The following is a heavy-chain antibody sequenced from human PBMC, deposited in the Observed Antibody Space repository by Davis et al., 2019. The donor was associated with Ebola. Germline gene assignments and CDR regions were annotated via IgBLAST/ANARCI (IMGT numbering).Heavy chain of an antibody. CDR1: GGTFSSYV. J-gene: IGHJ6*02. CDR2: MNPTSGNT. D-gene: IGHD3-9*01. V-gene: IGHV1-8*02. Sequence: AASVKVSCKASGGTFSSYVINWVRQAPGQGLEWMGWMNPTSGNTGYAQKIEGRVTMTRDASINTAYMELSSLTSEDTAVYYCARSRGWLFLYGMDVWGQGTTVTVSS. CDR3: ARSRGWLFLYGMDV.